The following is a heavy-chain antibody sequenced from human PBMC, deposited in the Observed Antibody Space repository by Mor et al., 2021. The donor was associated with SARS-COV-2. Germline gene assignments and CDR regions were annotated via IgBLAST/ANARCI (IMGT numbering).Heavy chain of an antibody. J-gene: IGHJ4*02. CDR3: AIRGRYSGSYLDY. Sequence: IGEIYHSGSTNYNPSLKSRVTISVDKSKNQFSLKLSSVTAADTAVYYCAIRGRYSGSYLDYWGQGTLVTVSS. D-gene: IGHD1-26*01. V-gene: IGHV4-4*02. CDR2: IYHSGST.